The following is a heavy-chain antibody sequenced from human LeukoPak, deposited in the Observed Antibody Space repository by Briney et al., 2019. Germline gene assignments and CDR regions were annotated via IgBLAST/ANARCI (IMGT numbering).Heavy chain of an antibody. Sequence: APVKVSCKASGYTFTGYYMHWVRQAPGQGLEWMGWINPNSGGTNYAQKFQGRVTMTRDTSISTAYMELSRLRSDDTAVYYCARVGTTFNWNYEASLDYWGQGTLVTVSS. V-gene: IGHV1-2*02. J-gene: IGHJ4*02. CDR3: ARVGTTFNWNYEASLDY. CDR1: GYTFTGYY. CDR2: INPNSGGT. D-gene: IGHD1-7*01.